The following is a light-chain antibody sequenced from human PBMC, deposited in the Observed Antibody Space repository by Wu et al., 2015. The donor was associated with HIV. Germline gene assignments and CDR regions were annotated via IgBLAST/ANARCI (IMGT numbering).Light chain of an antibody. J-gene: IGKJ1*01. CDR2: GAS. Sequence: EIVLTQSPGTVSLSPGKRATLSCRASQSVSSSYLAWYQRKPGQAPRLLIYGASSRATGIPDRFSGSGSGTDFTLTISSLEPEDFAVYYCQQYGSSPWTFGQGTKVE. CDR1: QSVSSSY. CDR3: QQYGSSPWT. V-gene: IGKV3-20*01.